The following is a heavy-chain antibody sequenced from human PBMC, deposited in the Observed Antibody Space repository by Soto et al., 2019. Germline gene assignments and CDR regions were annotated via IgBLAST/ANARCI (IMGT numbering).Heavy chain of an antibody. Sequence: EVQLVQSGAEVKKPGESLKISCTGSGFTFTSYWIGWVRQMPGKGLEWMGIIYPGDSDTRYSPSFQGQVTMSADKSISTAYLQWSSLNASETAMYYCARVDSSNYYRGRRHYSFYGMDVWGQGTTVTVSS. J-gene: IGHJ6*02. D-gene: IGHD3-22*01. CDR3: ARVDSSNYYRGRRHYSFYGMDV. CDR1: GFTFTSYW. CDR2: IYPGDSDT. V-gene: IGHV5-51*01.